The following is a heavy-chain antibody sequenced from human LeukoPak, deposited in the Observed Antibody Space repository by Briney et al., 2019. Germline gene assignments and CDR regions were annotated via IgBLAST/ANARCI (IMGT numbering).Heavy chain of an antibody. J-gene: IGHJ4*02. V-gene: IGHV3-33*03. Sequence: GRSLRLSCATSGFTFDKYGIHWVRQAPGKGLEWVAVIWHDGSRTHYADSLKGRFTISRDNSKDTAFLQMNSLTVEDTATYYCAGAISKGVGIDSWGQGTLVTVSS. CDR3: AGAISKGVGIDS. D-gene: IGHD3-10*01. CDR1: GFTFDKYG. CDR2: IWHDGSRT.